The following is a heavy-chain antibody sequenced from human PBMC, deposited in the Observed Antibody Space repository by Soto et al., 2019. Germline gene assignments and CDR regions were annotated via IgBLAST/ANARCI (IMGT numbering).Heavy chain of an antibody. D-gene: IGHD6-19*01. Sequence: GGSLRLSCAASGFTFSSYGMHWVRQAPGKGLEWVAVISYDGSNKYYADSVKGRFTISRDNSKNTLYLQMNSLRAEDTAVYYCTKGYSSGLDYWGPGTLVTVSS. CDR1: GFTFSSYG. V-gene: IGHV3-30*18. CDR2: ISYDGSNK. J-gene: IGHJ4*02. CDR3: TKGYSSGLDY.